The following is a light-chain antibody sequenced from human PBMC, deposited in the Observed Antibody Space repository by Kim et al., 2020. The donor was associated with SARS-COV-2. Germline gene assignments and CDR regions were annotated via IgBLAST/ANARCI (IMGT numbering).Light chain of an antibody. V-gene: IGLV2-11*01. CDR1: NSNIGAYSF. CDR3: CSYAGIFSYV. CDR2: DVN. J-gene: IGLJ1*01. Sequence: GQSVTISCTGTNSNIGAYSFVSWYQHYPGRAPKLMIYDVNKRPSGVPDRFSGSKSGNTASLTVSGLQAEDEADYYCCSYAGIFSYVFGTGTKVTVL.